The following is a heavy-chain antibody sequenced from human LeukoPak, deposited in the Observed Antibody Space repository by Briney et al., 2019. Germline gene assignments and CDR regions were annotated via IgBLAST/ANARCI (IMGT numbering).Heavy chain of an antibody. CDR2: ISAYNGNT. CDR1: GYTFTGYY. Sequence: ASVKVSCKASGYTFTGYYMHWVRQAPGQGLEWMGWISAYNGNTNYAQKLQGRVTMTTDTSTSTAYMELRSLRSDDTAVYYCARESAWGSGWYYFDYWGQGTLVTVSS. D-gene: IGHD6-19*01. V-gene: IGHV1-18*04. J-gene: IGHJ4*02. CDR3: ARESAWGSGWYYFDY.